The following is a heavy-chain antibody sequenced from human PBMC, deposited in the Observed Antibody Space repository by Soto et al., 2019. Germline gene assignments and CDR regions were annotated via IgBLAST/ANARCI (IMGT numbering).Heavy chain of an antibody. J-gene: IGHJ6*03. Sequence: ASVKVSCKASGYTFTSYGISWVRQAPGQGLEWIGWISTYNGKTNYAQKLQGRVTMTSDTSTSTAYMELRSLRSDDTAFYYCAREPPELMSFFGPQFRLTAPPALYYYYMDVWGKGTTVTVSS. CDR3: AREPPELMSFFGPQFRLTAPPALYYYYMDV. D-gene: IGHD3-3*01. CDR2: ISTYNGKT. CDR1: GYTFTSYG. V-gene: IGHV1-18*01.